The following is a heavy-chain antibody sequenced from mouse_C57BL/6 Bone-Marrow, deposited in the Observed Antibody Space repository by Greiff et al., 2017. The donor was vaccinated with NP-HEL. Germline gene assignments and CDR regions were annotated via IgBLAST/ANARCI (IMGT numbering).Heavy chain of an antibody. D-gene: IGHD1-1*01. CDR2: IYPGDGDT. CDR3: ARSPFITTVVFDY. V-gene: IGHV1-80*01. Sequence: VKLMESGAELVKPGASVKISCKASGYAFSSYWMNWVKQRPGKGLEWIGQIYPGDGDTNYNGKFKGKATLTADKSSSTAYMQLSSLTSEDSAVYFCARSPFITTVVFDYWGQGTTLTVSS. J-gene: IGHJ2*01. CDR1: GYAFSSYW.